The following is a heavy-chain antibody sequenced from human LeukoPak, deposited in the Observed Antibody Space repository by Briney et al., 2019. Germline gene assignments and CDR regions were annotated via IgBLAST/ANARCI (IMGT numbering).Heavy chain of an antibody. V-gene: IGHV3-23*01. CDR3: AKGGYNYNYLFDY. CDR2: ISGSGSST. CDR1: GFTFSIYD. Sequence: GGSLRLSCAASGFTFSIYDMNWVRQAPGKGLEWVSAISGSGSSTYYADSVKGHFTISRDNSKNTLFLQMNSLRVEDTAIYYCAKGGYNYNYLFDYWGQGALVTVSS. D-gene: IGHD5-18*01. J-gene: IGHJ4*02.